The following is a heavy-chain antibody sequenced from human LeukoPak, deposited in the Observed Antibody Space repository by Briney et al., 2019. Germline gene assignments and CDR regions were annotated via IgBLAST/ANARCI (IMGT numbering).Heavy chain of an antibody. Sequence: ASVKVSCKASGGTFSSYAISWVRQAPGQGLEWMGWMNPDSGNTGFAQKFQGRVTMTRNTSITTAYMELSSLRFEDTAVYYCAVHLPGDYLDRWGQGTLVTVSS. CDR3: AVHLPGDYLDR. J-gene: IGHJ4*02. V-gene: IGHV1-8*02. CDR1: GGTFSSYA. CDR2: MNPDSGNT.